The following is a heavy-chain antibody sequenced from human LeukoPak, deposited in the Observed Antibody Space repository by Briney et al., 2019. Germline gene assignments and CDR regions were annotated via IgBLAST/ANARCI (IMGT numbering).Heavy chain of an antibody. CDR3: GRAHAEGAVSSPKKFDP. CDR2: ISAYNGNT. CDR1: GYTFTSYG. D-gene: IGHD2-8*01. J-gene: IGHJ5*02. Sequence: GASVKVSCKASGYTFTSYGISWVRQAPGQGLEWMGWISAYNGNTNYAQKLQGRVTMTTDTSTSTAYMELRSLRSDDTAVYYCGRAHAEGAVSSPKKFDPWGQGTLVTVSS. V-gene: IGHV1-18*01.